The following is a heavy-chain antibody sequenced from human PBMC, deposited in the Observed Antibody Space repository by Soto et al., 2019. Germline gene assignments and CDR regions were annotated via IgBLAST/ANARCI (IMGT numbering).Heavy chain of an antibody. CDR3: ASAKYSSGFDY. D-gene: IGHD6-19*01. Sequence: ASVKVSCKASGYTFTSYAMHWVPQAPGQRLEWMGWINAGNGNTKYSQKFQDRVTITRDTSASTAYMELSSLRSEDTVVYYCASAKYSSGFDYWGQRTPVTISS. J-gene: IGHJ4*01. CDR1: GYTFTSYA. CDR2: INAGNGNT. V-gene: IGHV1-3*01.